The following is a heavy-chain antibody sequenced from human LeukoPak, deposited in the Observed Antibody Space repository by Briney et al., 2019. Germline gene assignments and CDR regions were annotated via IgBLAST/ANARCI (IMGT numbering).Heavy chain of an antibody. V-gene: IGHV3-48*03. Sequence: PGGSLRLSCAASGFTFSSYEMNWVRQAPGKGLEWVSYISSRSATIYYADSVKGRFTISRDNAKNSLCLQMNSLRAEDTAVYYCASSRYDSSGYYGIIAYWGQGTLVTVSS. CDR2: ISSRSATI. CDR3: ASSRYDSSGYYGIIAY. CDR1: GFTFSSYE. D-gene: IGHD3-22*01. J-gene: IGHJ4*02.